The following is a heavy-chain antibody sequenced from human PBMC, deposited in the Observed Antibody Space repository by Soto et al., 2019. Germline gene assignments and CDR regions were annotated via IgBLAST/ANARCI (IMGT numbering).Heavy chain of an antibody. CDR2: IYYTGSA. CDR3: ARGRTGQAYYYYGMDV. CDR1: GGSISGGDYY. V-gene: IGHV4-30-4*01. J-gene: IGHJ6*02. Sequence: SETLSLTCTVSGGSISGGDYYWSWLRQHRQRGLELIGYIYYTGSAYYNPSLKSRVTISVDTSKNQFSLRVSSVTAADTAVYYFARGRTGQAYYYYGMDVLGQGTTVTVSS.